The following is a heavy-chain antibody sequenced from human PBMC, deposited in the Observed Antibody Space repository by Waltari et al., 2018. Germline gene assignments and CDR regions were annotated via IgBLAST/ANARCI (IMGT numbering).Heavy chain of an antibody. Sequence: QVQLVESGGGVVQPGGSMRLSCAATGFAFSSCGSHGFCQAPGKALEWVAVIRYDGSNKYYAGSGKGRFTISRDNSKNTLYLQMNSLRAEDTAVYYCAKSPNSYDYYYGMDVWGQGTTVTVSS. V-gene: IGHV3-30*02. CDR3: AKSPNSYDYYYGMDV. CDR2: IRYDGSNK. D-gene: IGHD2-21*01. CDR1: GFAFSSCG. J-gene: IGHJ6*02.